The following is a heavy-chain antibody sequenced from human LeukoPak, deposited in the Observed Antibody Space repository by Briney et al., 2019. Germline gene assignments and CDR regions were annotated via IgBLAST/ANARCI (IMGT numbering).Heavy chain of an antibody. V-gene: IGHV4-59*01. CDR2: IYNSGSS. Sequence: PSETLSLTCTVSGGSISSYYWSWIRQPPGKALEWIGYIYNSGSSNYNPSLKSRVTISVDTSKNQFSLKLNSVTAADTAVYYCARSSNGWSKIDYWGQGTLVTVSS. J-gene: IGHJ4*02. CDR1: GGSISSYY. CDR3: ARSSNGWSKIDY. D-gene: IGHD6-19*01.